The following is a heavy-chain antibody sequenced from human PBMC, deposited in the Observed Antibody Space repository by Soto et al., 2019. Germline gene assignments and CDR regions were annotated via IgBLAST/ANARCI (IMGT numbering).Heavy chain of an antibody. CDR1: GGSFSGYY. V-gene: IGHV4-34*01. Sequence: QVQLQQWGAGLLKPSETLSLTCAVYGGSFSGYYWSWIRQPPGKGLEWIGEINHSGRTNYNPSLKSRVTISVDTSKNQFSLKLSSVTAADTAVYYCARGLISYYYYYLDVWGKGTTVTVSS. D-gene: IGHD2-21*01. CDR2: INHSGRT. CDR3: ARGLISYYYYYLDV. J-gene: IGHJ6*03.